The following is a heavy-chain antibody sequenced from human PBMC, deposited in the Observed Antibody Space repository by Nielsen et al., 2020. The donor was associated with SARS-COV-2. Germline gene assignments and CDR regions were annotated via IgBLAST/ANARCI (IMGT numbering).Heavy chain of an antibody. Sequence: GESLKISCAASGFTFDDYAMHWVRQAPGKGLEWVSAISGSGGSTYYADSVKGRFTISRDNSKNTLYLQMNSLRAEDTAVYYCAKDRDVAAFDYWGQGTLVTVSS. D-gene: IGHD6-13*01. CDR1: GFTFDDYA. CDR3: AKDRDVAAFDY. V-gene: IGHV3-23*01. CDR2: ISGSGGST. J-gene: IGHJ4*02.